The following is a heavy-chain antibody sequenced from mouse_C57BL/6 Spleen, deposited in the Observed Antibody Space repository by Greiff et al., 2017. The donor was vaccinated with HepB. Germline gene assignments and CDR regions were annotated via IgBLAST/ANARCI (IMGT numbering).Heavy chain of an antibody. Sequence: EVKLVESGGGLVKPGGSLKLSCAASGFTFSDYGMHWVRQAPEKGLEWVAYISSGSSTIYYADTVKGRFTISRDNAKNTLFLQMTSLRSEDTAMYYGASSDGYRPWFAYGGQGTLVTVSA. D-gene: IGHD2-3*01. CDR1: GFTFSDYG. CDR2: ISSGSSTI. CDR3: ASSDGYRPWFAY. J-gene: IGHJ3*01. V-gene: IGHV5-17*01.